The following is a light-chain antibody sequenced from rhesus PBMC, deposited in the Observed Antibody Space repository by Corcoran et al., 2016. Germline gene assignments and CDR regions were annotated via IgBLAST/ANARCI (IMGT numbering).Light chain of an antibody. V-gene: IGKV1-25*01. J-gene: IGKJ3*01. CDR3: HQSNSYPFP. CDR1: QGISSN. CDR2: KAS. Sequence: DIQMTQSPSSLSASVGDRVTITCRASQGISSNLAWYQQKPGKAPKFLIDKASTLQSGVPSRYRGRGSGTDFTLTLSSLPPEDFATYFCHQSNSYPFPFGPGTKLDIQ.